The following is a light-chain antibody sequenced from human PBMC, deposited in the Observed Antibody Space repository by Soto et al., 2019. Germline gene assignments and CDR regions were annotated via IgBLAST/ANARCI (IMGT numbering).Light chain of an antibody. CDR1: QSVSSY. CDR3: QQYNNSPRT. CDR2: DAS. J-gene: IGKJ1*01. V-gene: IGKV3-11*01. Sequence: EIWLTQSPATLSLSPGERATLSCGASQSVSSYLAWYQQKPGQAPRLLIYDASNMATGIPARLSGSGSGTDLTITISSIQNEDFGVYYCQQYNNSPRTFGQGTQVDIK.